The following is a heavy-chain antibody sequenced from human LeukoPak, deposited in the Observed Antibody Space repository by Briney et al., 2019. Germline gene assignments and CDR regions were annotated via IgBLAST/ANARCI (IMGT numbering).Heavy chain of an antibody. V-gene: IGHV3-48*01. CDR1: GFAFSTYS. CDR2: IGSGGGII. Sequence: HPGGSLRLSCAASGFAFSTYSMNWVRQAPGKGLEWVSSIGSGGGIIYYADSVKGRFTISRDNAKNSLYLQMNSLRVEDTAVYYCARIAARFYGMDVWGQGTTVTVSS. J-gene: IGHJ6*02. D-gene: IGHD6-6*01. CDR3: ARIAARFYGMDV.